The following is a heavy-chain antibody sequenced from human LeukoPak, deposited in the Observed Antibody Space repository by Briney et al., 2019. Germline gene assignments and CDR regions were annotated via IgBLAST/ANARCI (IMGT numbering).Heavy chain of an antibody. J-gene: IGHJ4*02. Sequence: ASVKVSCKASGGTFSSYAISWVRQAPGQGLEWMGGIIPIFGTANYAQKFQGRVTITADESTSTAYMELRSLRSDDTAVYYCIRDGYNFDYWGQGTLVTVSS. D-gene: IGHD5-24*01. V-gene: IGHV1-69*13. CDR2: IIPIFGTA. CDR3: IRDGYNFDY. CDR1: GGTFSSYA.